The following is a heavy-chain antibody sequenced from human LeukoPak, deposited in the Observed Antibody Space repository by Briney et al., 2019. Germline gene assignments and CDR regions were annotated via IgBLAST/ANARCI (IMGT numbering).Heavy chain of an antibody. Sequence: GGSLRLSCAASGFTFDDYAMHWVRHAPGKGLEWVSGISWNSGSIGYADSVKGRFTIPRDNAKNSLYLQMNSLRAEDTALYYCAKDGGSDWGQGTLVTVSS. CDR3: AKDGGSD. CDR1: GFTFDDYA. CDR2: ISWNSGSI. D-gene: IGHD4-23*01. J-gene: IGHJ4*02. V-gene: IGHV3-9*01.